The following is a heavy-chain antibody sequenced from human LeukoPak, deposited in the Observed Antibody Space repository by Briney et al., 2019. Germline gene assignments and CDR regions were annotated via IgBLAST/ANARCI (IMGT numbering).Heavy chain of an antibody. CDR1: GGTFSSYA. CDR3: ARGGDIVVVESWFDP. J-gene: IGHJ5*02. V-gene: IGHV1-69*13. CDR2: IIPIFGTA. Sequence: SVKVSCKASGGTFSSYAISWVRQAPGQGLEWMGGIIPIFGTANYAQKFQGRVTITADESTSTAYMELSSLRSEDTAVYYCARGGDIVVVESWFDPWGQGTLVTVSS. D-gene: IGHD2-2*01.